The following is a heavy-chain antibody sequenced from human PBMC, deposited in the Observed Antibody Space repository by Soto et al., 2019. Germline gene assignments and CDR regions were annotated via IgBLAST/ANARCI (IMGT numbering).Heavy chain of an antibody. Sequence: QVQLVQSGAEVKKPGSSVKVSCKASGGTFSSYAISWVRQAPGQGLEWMGGIIPIVGTANYAQKFQGRVTITADESTITVYVELSSLRSEDTAVYYCARKAGIQLWLNHWFDPWGQGTLVTVFS. CDR3: ARKAGIQLWLNHWFDP. D-gene: IGHD5-18*01. CDR2: IIPIVGTA. J-gene: IGHJ5*02. V-gene: IGHV1-69*01. CDR1: GGTFSSYA.